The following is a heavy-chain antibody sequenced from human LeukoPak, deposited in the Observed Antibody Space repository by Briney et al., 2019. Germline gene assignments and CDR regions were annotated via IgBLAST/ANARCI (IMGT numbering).Heavy chain of an antibody. CDR2: ISGGAGGT. CDR1: GFTFSTYA. V-gene: IGHV3-23*01. CDR3: AKGVVVYYGVNSNFDS. D-gene: IGHD4-23*01. J-gene: IGHJ4*02. Sequence: GGSPRLSCAASGFTFSTYAMSWVRQAPGKGLEWVSGISGGAGGTYYADSVKGRFTISRDNSKNTLYLQMNSLKAEDTAVYYCAKGVVVYYGVNSNFDSWGQGTLVTVSS.